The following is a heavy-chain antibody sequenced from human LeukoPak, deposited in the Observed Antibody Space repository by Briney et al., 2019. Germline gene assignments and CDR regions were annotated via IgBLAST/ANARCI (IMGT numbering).Heavy chain of an antibody. V-gene: IGHV4-34*01. CDR3: ARKFNVLRFLEWATAWFDP. CDR1: GGSFSGYY. D-gene: IGHD3-3*01. J-gene: IGHJ5*02. Sequence: SETLSLTCAVYGGSFSGYYWSWIRQPPGKGLEWIGEINHSGGTNYNPSLKSRVTISVDTSKNQFSLKLSSVTAADTAVYYCARKFNVLRFLEWATAWFDPWGQGTLVTVSS. CDR2: INHSGGT.